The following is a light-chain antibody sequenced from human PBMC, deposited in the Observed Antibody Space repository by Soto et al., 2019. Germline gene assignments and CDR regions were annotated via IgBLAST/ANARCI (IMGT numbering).Light chain of an antibody. V-gene: IGKV3D-15*01. CDR3: QHYPDWPLFA. CDR2: GAS. J-gene: IGKJ3*01. Sequence: EIVMTQSPATLSVSPGERATLSCRASQSVYTDLAWYQQKPGQAPRLLIYGASTRATGIPARFSGSGSGTDFTLTISSMQSADFAVYYCQHYPDWPLFAFGPGTRVDIK. CDR1: QSVYTD.